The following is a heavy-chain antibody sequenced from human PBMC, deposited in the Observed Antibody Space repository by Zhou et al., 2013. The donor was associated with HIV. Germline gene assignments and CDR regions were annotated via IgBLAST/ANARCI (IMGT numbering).Heavy chain of an antibody. CDR1: GYTFTTYY. CDR2: INPNSGGT. J-gene: IGHJ3*02. V-gene: IGHV1-2*02. Sequence: QVQLVQSGAEVKKPGASVNVSCKASGYTFTTYYMHWVRQAPGQGLEWMGWINPNSGGTNYAQKFQGRVTMTRDTSISTAYMELSRLRSDDTAIYYCARPGGSIFGVVRLELPGTRNDAFAIWAKGQWSPSLQ. CDR3: ARPGGSIFGVVRLELPGTRNDAFAI. D-gene: IGHD3-3*01.